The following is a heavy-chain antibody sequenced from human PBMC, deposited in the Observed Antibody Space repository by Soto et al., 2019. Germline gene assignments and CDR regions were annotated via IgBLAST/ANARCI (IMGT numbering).Heavy chain of an antibody. CDR3: ARLPFYCSGGSCYYLDY. D-gene: IGHD2-15*01. CDR2: ISSSSSYI. CDR1: GFTFSSYS. J-gene: IGHJ4*02. Sequence: PGGSLRLSCAASGFTFSSYSMNWVRQAPGKGLEWVSSISSSSSYIYYADSVKGRFTISRDNAKNSLYLQMNSLRAEDTAVYYCARLPFYCSGGSCYYLDYWGQGTLVTVSS. V-gene: IGHV3-21*01.